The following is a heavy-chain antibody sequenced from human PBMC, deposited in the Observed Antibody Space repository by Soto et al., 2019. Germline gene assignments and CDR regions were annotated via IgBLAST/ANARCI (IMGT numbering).Heavy chain of an antibody. CDR1: GGSISSGGYY. J-gene: IGHJ5*02. CDR3: ARSNWNDVSWFDP. CDR2: IYYSGST. Sequence: SETLSLTCTVSGGSISSGGYYWSWIRQHPGKGLEWIGYIYYSGSTYYNPSLKSRVTISVDTSKNQFSLKLSSVTAADTAVYYCARSNWNDVSWFDPWGQGTLVTVSS. V-gene: IGHV4-31*03. D-gene: IGHD1-20*01.